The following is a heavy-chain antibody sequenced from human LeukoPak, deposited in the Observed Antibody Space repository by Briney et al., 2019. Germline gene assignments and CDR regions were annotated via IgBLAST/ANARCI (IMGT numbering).Heavy chain of an antibody. J-gene: IGHJ4*02. CDR2: IYYSGST. Sequence: PSETLSLTCTVSGGSISSSSYYWGWIRQPPGKGLEWIGSIYYSGSTYYNPSLKSRVTISVDTSKNQFSLKLSSVTAADTAVYYCASVLYGDYGMGAYYFDYWGQGTLVTVSS. D-gene: IGHD4-17*01. CDR1: GGSISSSSYY. CDR3: ASVLYGDYGMGAYYFDY. V-gene: IGHV4-39*07.